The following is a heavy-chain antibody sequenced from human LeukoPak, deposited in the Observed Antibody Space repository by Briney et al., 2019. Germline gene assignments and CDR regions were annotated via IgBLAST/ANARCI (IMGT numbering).Heavy chain of an antibody. CDR3: ARDGGRRRPFDY. Sequence: SQTLSLTCTVSGGSFRSGDYYWSWIRQPPGKGLEWIGYIYYSGSTYYNPSLKSRVTISVDTSKNQFSLKLSSVTAADTAVYYCARDGGRRRPFDYWGQGTLVTVSS. CDR1: GGSFRSGDYY. CDR2: IYYSGST. J-gene: IGHJ4*02. V-gene: IGHV4-30-4*01. D-gene: IGHD3-16*01.